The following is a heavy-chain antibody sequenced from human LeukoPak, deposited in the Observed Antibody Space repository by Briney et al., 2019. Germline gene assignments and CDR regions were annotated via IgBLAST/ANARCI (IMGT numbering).Heavy chain of an antibody. CDR3: ARVGGRYSYGYNNWFDP. CDR1: GFTFSRHS. J-gene: IGHJ5*02. D-gene: IGHD5-18*01. V-gene: IGHV3-21*01. CDR2: SSTSSSYI. Sequence: GGSLRLSCAASGFTFSRHSMYWVRQAPGKGLEWVSSSSTSSSYIYYADSVKGRFTISRDNAKNSLYLQMNSLRAEDTAVYYCARVGGRYSYGYNNWFDPWGQGTLVTVSS.